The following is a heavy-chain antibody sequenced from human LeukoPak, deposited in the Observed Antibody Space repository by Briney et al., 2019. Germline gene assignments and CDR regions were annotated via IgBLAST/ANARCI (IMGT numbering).Heavy chain of an antibody. Sequence: GGSLRLSCAASGFTFSSYGMHWFRQAPGKGLEWVAVISYDGSNKYYADSVKGRFTISRDNSKNTLYLQMNSLRAEDTAVYYCAKDAAAAGTFDYWGQGTLVTVSS. CDR3: AKDAAAAGTFDY. J-gene: IGHJ4*02. D-gene: IGHD6-13*01. CDR1: GFTFSSYG. V-gene: IGHV3-30*18. CDR2: ISYDGSNK.